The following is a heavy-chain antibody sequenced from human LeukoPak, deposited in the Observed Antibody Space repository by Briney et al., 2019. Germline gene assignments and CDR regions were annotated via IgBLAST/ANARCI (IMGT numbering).Heavy chain of an antibody. Sequence: PSETLSLTCAFSAASFSSGDFSWSWIRQPPGKGLEWIGYIYRSGATYYNPSLKSRVTMSVDRSKNQFSLKLSSVTAADTAVYYCARGLGVRGVILTYFDSWGQGTLVTVSP. CDR3: ARGLGVRGVILTYFDS. CDR2: IYRSGAT. V-gene: IGHV4-30-2*01. D-gene: IGHD3-10*01. J-gene: IGHJ4*02. CDR1: AASFSSGDFS.